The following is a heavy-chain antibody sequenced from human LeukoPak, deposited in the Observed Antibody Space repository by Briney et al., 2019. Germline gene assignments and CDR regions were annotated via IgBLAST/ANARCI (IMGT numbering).Heavy chain of an antibody. CDR1: GFTFSSYG. CDR2: IWYDGSTK. V-gene: IGHV3-33*06. Sequence: GGSLRLSCAASGFTFSSYGMHWVRQAPGKGLEWVAVIWYDGSTKYYADSVKGRFTISRDNAKNSVYLQMDSLRVEDTAVYYCAKDAFWGRGTLVTVSS. J-gene: IGHJ4*02. CDR3: AKDAF.